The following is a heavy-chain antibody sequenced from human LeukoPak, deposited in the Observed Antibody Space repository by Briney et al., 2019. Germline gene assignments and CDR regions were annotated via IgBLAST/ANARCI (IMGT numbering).Heavy chain of an antibody. V-gene: IGHV4-34*01. J-gene: IGHJ4*02. CDR1: GGSFSGYY. CDR3: ARSYYYGSGSYFLGY. Sequence: SETLSLTCAVYGGSFSGYYWSWIRQPPGKGLEWIGEINHSGSTNYNPSLKSRVTISVDTSKNQFSLKLSSVTAADTAVCYCARSYYYGSGSYFLGYWGQGTLVTVSS. CDR2: INHSGST. D-gene: IGHD3-10*01.